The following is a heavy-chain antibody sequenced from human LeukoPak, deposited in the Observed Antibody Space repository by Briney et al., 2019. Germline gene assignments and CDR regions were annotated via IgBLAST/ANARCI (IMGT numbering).Heavy chain of an antibody. CDR1: GFTFSSYA. V-gene: IGHV3-30-3*01. CDR2: ISYDGSNK. D-gene: IGHD6-13*01. CDR3: ARDSGSSWYNWFDP. J-gene: IGHJ5*02. Sequence: GGSLRLSCAASGFTFSSYAMHWVRQAPGKGLEWVAVISYDGSNKYYADSVEGRFTISRDNSKNTLYLQMNSLRAEDTAVYYCARDSGSSWYNWFDPWGQGTLVTVSS.